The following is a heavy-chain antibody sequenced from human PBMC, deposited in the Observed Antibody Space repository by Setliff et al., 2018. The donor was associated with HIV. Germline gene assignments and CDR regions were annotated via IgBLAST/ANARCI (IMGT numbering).Heavy chain of an antibody. CDR2: IYHTGNT. V-gene: IGHV4-30-2*06. CDR3: AREDGNSGWYFDL. J-gene: IGHJ2*01. CDR1: GGSISSGGYS. Sequence: KPSETLSLTCAVSGGSISSGGYSWSWIRQSPGKGLEWTGYIYHTGNTYYNPSLKSRITISLDRSQNHFSLRLTSVAAADTAVYYCAREDGNSGWYFDLWGRGTLVTVSS. D-gene: IGHD4-17*01.